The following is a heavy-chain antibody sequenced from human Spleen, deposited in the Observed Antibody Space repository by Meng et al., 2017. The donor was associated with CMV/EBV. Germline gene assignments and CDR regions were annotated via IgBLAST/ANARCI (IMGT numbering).Heavy chain of an antibody. D-gene: IGHD6-19*01. V-gene: IGHV3-9*01. CDR2: ISWNSGSI. Sequence: SLKISCAASGFTFDDYAMHWVRQAPGKGLEWVSGISWNSGSIGYADSVKGRFTISRDNAKNSLYLQMNRLRAEDTAVYYCARDLRSLTSIAVGFDPWGQGTLVTVSS. CDR3: ARDLRSLTSIAVGFDP. J-gene: IGHJ5*02. CDR1: GFTFDDYA.